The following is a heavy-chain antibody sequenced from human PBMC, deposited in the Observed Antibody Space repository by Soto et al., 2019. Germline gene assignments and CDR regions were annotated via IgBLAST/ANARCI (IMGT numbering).Heavy chain of an antibody. J-gene: IGHJ6*03. CDR2: MYNTGST. CDR3: ARVLGVFWGTDCFPWGV. CDR1: GGSISGYY. V-gene: IGHV4-59*01. Sequence: PSETLSLTCTVSGGSISGYYWSWIRQPPGKGLEWIGYMYNTGSTVYNPSFKSRVTISVDTSKNQFSLKLNSVTAADTAVYYCARVLGVFWGTDCFPWGVGGKGPRVTVP. D-gene: IGHD2-21*02.